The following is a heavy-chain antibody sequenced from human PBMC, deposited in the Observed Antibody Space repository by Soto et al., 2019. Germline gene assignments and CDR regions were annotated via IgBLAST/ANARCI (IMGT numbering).Heavy chain of an antibody. Sequence: QVQLVQSGAEVKKPGASVKVSCKASGYTFTSYAMHWVRQAPGQRLEWMGWINAGNGNTKYSQKFQGRVTITGDTSASTAYMELSSLRSEDTAVYYCARADYGDQPEYFQHWGQGTLVTVSS. CDR3: ARADYGDQPEYFQH. V-gene: IGHV1-3*01. CDR2: INAGNGNT. D-gene: IGHD4-17*01. J-gene: IGHJ1*01. CDR1: GYTFTSYA.